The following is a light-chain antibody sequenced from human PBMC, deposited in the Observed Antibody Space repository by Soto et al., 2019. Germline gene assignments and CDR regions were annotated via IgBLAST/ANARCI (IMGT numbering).Light chain of an antibody. CDR3: AAWHVGGGGVV. CDR2: SDN. Sequence: QSVLTQPPSASGTPGQRVTISCSGSSSNIGSNTVTWYQQLPGTAPKLLIYSDNQRPSGVPDRFSGSKSGTSASLAISGLQSEDEADYYCAAWHVGGGGVVFGGGTKLTVL. J-gene: IGLJ2*01. CDR1: SSNIGSNT. V-gene: IGLV1-44*01.